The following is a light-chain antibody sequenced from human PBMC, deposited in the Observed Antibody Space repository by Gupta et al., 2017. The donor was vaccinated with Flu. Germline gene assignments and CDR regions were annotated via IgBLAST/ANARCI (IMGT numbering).Light chain of an antibody. V-gene: IGLV3-1*01. Sequence: SYELTQPPSVSVSPGQTASITCSGDKLGDKYACWYQQRPGQSPVMVIYQDSKRPSGIPERFSGSNSGNIATLTISGTQAMDEADYYCQAWDSSTAVVFGGGTKLTVL. CDR2: QDS. CDR1: KLGDKY. CDR3: QAWDSSTAVV. J-gene: IGLJ2*01.